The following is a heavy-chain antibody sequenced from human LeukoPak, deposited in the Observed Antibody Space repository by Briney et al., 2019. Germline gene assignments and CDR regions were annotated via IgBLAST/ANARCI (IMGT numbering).Heavy chain of an antibody. V-gene: IGHV4-59*01. D-gene: IGHD3-10*01. CDR2: IYYSGST. CDR3: AREGYYGSGSLLDY. CDR1: GGSISSYY. Sequence: SETLSLTCTVSGGSISSYYWSWIRQPPGKGLEWIGYIYYSGSTNYNPSLKCRVTISVDTSKNHFSQKLSSVTAADTAVYYCAREGYYGSGSLLDYWGQGTLVIVSS. J-gene: IGHJ4*02.